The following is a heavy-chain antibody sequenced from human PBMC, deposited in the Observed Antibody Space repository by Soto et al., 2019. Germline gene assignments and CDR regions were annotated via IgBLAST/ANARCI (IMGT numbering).Heavy chain of an antibody. V-gene: IGHV4-31*03. D-gene: IGHD3-22*01. Sequence: QVQLQESGPGLVKPSQTLSLTCTVSGGSISSGGYYWSWIRQHPGEGLEWIGYIYSSGSTYYNPSLKSRVTISLDTSKNQISLKMSSVTAADTAVYYCARTPHYYDSSGYYLKQFDYWGQGTLVTVSS. CDR1: GGSISSGGYY. J-gene: IGHJ4*02. CDR3: ARTPHYYDSSGYYLKQFDY. CDR2: IYSSGST.